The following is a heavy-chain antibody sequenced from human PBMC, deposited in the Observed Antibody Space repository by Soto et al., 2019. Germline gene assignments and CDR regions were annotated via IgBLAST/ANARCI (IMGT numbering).Heavy chain of an antibody. CDR3: ARVMVTGGLTFDY. CDR1: GYTFTSYA. V-gene: IGHV1-3*01. D-gene: IGHD5-18*01. Sequence: ASVKVSCKASGYTFTSYAMHWVRQAPGQRLEWMGWINAGNGNTKYSQKFQGRVTITRDTSASTAYMELSSLRSEDTAVYYCARVMVTGGLTFDYWGQGTLVIVSS. J-gene: IGHJ4*02. CDR2: INAGNGNT.